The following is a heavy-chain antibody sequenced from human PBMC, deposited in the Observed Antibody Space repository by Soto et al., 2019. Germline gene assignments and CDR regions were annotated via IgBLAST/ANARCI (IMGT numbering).Heavy chain of an antibody. CDR3: ARPGGGYSYGYGAFDT. CDR1: GGTFSSYA. V-gene: IGHV1-69*13. Sequence: SVKVSCKASGGTFSSYAISWVRQAPGQGLEWMGGIIPIFGTANYAQKFQGRVTITADESTSTAYMELSSLRSEDTAVYYCARPGGGYSYGYGAFDTWGQGTMVTVSS. J-gene: IGHJ3*02. CDR2: IIPIFGTA. D-gene: IGHD5-18*01.